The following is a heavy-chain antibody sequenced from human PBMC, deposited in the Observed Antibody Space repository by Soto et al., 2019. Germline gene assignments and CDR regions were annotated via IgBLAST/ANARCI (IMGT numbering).Heavy chain of an antibody. CDR1: GFTFSSYA. CDR3: AAAGRDYYYGMDV. V-gene: IGHV3-23*01. Sequence: EVQLLESGGGLVQPGGSLRLSCAASGFTFSSYAMSWVRQAPGKGLEWVSAISGSGGSTYYADSVKGRFTISRDNSKNPLHLQISILRAENTAVYYCAAAGRDYYYGMDVWGQGTTVTVSS. J-gene: IGHJ6*02. CDR2: ISGSGGST.